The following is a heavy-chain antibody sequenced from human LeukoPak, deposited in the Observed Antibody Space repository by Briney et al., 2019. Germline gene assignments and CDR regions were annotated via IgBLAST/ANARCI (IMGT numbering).Heavy chain of an antibody. J-gene: IGHJ5*02. CDR2: ISGSGGST. V-gene: IGHV3-23*01. CDR1: GFTFSSYA. Sequence: GGSLRLSCAAFGFTFSSYAMSWVRQAPGKGLEWVSAISGSGGSTYYADSVKGRFTISRDSSKNTLYLQMNSLRAEDTAVYYCICEHQLLSWFDPWGQGTLVTVSS. CDR3: ICEHQLLSWFDP. D-gene: IGHD1-1*01.